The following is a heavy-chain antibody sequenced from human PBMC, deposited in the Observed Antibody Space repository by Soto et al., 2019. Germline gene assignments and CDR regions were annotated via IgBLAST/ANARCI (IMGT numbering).Heavy chain of an antibody. J-gene: IGHJ6*02. CDR1: GFTSSSYG. V-gene: IGHV3-33*01. CDR3: ARDLSSWDPGLDV. CDR2: IWYDGSNK. D-gene: IGHD6-13*01. Sequence: GGSLRLSCAASGFTSSSYGMHWVRQAPGKGLEWVAVIWYDGSNKYYADSVKGRFTISRDNSKNTLYLQMNSLRAEDTAVYYCARDLSSWDPGLDVWGQGTTVTVSS.